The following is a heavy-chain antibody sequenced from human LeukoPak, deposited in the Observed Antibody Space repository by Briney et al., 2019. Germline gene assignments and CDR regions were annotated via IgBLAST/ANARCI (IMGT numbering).Heavy chain of an antibody. V-gene: IGHV5-51*01. CDR3: ARRGYYYDSSGYYYSY. Sequence: GESLKISCKGSGYSFTNYWIGWVRQMPGKGLEWMGLIYPGDSDTRYSPSFQGQVTISADKSISTAYLQWSSLKASDTAMYYCARRGYYYDSSGYYYSYWGQGTLVTVSS. D-gene: IGHD3-22*01. CDR2: IYPGDSDT. J-gene: IGHJ4*02. CDR1: GYSFTNYW.